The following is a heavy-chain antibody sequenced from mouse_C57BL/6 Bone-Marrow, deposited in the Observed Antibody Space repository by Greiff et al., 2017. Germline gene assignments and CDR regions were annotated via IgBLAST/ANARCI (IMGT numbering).Heavy chain of an antibody. D-gene: IGHD1-1*01. CDR1: GFNIKDDY. V-gene: IGHV14-4*01. CDR3: SAGSLSWDY. J-gene: IGHJ2*01. CDR2: IDPENGDT. Sequence: VQLQQSGAELVRPGASVKLSCTASGFNIKDDYMHWVKQRPEQGLEWIGWIDPENGDTEYASKFQGKATITADTSSNTAYLQLSSLTSEDTAVYCCSAGSLSWDYWGQGTTLTVSS.